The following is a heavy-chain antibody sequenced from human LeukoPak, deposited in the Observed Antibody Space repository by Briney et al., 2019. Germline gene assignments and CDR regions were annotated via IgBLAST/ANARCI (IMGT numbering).Heavy chain of an antibody. V-gene: IGHV4-59*01. J-gene: IGHJ4*02. D-gene: IGHD6-13*01. CDR3: ARDKSLRGRWYGNGY. Sequence: PSETLSLTCTVSGGSLGTYFWSWIRQSPGEGLEWIGYTGGTNYNPSLKGRVSISVDTSKNQFSLKLSSVTAADTAVYYCARDKSLRGRWYGNGYWGQGAQVTVSS. CDR2: TGGT. CDR1: GGSLGTYF.